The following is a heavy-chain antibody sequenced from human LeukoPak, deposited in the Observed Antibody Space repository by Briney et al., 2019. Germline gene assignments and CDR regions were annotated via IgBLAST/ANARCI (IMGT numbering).Heavy chain of an antibody. J-gene: IGHJ4*02. CDR3: AKDLGRYRNNYFDY. V-gene: IGHV3-23*01. Sequence: GGSLRLSCAASGFTFNSYAMSWVRQAPEKGLEWVATISGSGGGTYYADSVKGRFTISRDDSKNTLYLQMNSLRAEDTAVYYCAKDLGRYRNNYFDYWGQGTLATVSS. CDR1: GFTFNSYA. D-gene: IGHD1-26*01. CDR2: ISGSGGGT.